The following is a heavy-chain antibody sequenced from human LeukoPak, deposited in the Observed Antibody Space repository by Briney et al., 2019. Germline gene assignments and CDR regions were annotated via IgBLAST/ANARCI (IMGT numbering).Heavy chain of an antibody. CDR3: AKDRAAGAVTTYDS. D-gene: IGHD4-17*01. CDR2: IWYDGSNK. V-gene: IGHV3-30*02. CDR1: GFTFSSYG. J-gene: IGHJ4*02. Sequence: GGSLRLSCAASGFTFSSYGMHWVRQAPGKGLEWVAVIWYDGSNKYYADSVKGRFTISRDNSKNTLYLQMNSLRAEDTSLYYCAKDRAAGAVTTYDSWGQGTLVTVSS.